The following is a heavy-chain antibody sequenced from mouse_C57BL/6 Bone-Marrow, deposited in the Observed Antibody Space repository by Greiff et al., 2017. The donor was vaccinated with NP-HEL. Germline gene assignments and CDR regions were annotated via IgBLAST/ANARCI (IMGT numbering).Heavy chain of an antibody. CDR3: ARDDYYGSSSYAMDD. V-gene: IGHV5-4*01. D-gene: IGHD1-1*01. CDR2: ISDGGSYT. Sequence: EVQVVESGGGLVKPGGSLKLSCAASGFTFSSYAMSWVRQTPEKRLEWVATISDGGSYTYYPDNVKGRFTISRDNAKNNLYLQMSHLKSEDTAMYYCARDDYYGSSSYAMDDWGQGTSVTVSA. CDR1: GFTFSSYA. J-gene: IGHJ4*01.